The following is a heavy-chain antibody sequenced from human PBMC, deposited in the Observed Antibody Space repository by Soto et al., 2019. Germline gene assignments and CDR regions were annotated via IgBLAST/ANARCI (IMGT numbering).Heavy chain of an antibody. D-gene: IGHD3-3*01. Sequence: SETLSLTCAVYGGSFSGYYWSWIRQPPGKGLEWIGEINHSGSTNYNPSLKSRVTISVDTSKNQFSLKLSSVTAAGTAVYYCGRWPQITIDRRVPFDYSARGPQATVSS. CDR1: GGSFSGYY. CDR2: INHSGST. V-gene: IGHV4-34*01. J-gene: IGHJ4*02. CDR3: GRWPQITIDRRVPFDY.